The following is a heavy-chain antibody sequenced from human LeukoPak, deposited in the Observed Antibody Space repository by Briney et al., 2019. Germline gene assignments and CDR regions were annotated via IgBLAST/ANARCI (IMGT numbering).Heavy chain of an antibody. CDR1: GGSISRFY. D-gene: IGHD2-15*01. CDR3: ARRGYCSGGSCYWDY. J-gene: IGHJ4*02. CDR2: IYYSGST. V-gene: IGHV4-59*08. Sequence: SETLSLTCTVSGGSISRFYWSWVRQPPGKGLEWIGYIYYSGSTSYNPSLKTRVAISVHTSNNHVSLKLSSVTAADTAVYYCARRGYCSGGSCYWDYWGQGTLVTVSS.